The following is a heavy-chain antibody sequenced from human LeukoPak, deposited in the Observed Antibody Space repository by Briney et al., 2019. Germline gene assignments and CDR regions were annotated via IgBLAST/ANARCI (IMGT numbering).Heavy chain of an antibody. D-gene: IGHD2-8*02. Sequence: XXWSWIXXXPGKGLEWIGYISYSGSTNYNPSLKSRVTISLDTSKNQFSLKLSSVTAADTAVYYCAGHHPRNTVDFWGQGTLVTVSS. CDR1: XX. J-gene: IGHJ4*02. CDR2: ISYSGST. CDR3: AGHHPRNTVDF. V-gene: IGHV4-59*08.